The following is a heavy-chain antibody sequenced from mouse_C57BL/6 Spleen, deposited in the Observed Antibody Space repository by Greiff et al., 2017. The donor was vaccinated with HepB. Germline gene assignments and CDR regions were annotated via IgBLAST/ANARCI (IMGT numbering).Heavy chain of an antibody. CDR3: ASGGTYYYGSSYPFAY. J-gene: IGHJ3*01. CDR2: IWGVGST. CDR1: GFSLTSYG. Sequence: VQGVESGPGLVAPSQSLSITCTVSGFSLTSYGVDWVRQSPGKGLEWLGVIWGVGSTNYNSALKSRLSISKDNSKSQVFLKMNSLQTDDTAMYYCASGGTYYYGSSYPFAYWGQGTLVTVSA. V-gene: IGHV2-6*01. D-gene: IGHD1-1*01.